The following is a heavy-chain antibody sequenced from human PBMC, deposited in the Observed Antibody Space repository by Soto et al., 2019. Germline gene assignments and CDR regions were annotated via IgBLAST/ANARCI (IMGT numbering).Heavy chain of an antibody. CDR2: ISYDGSNK. CDR1: GFTFSSYG. Sequence: SLRLSCAASGFTFSSYGMHWVRQAPGKGLEWVAVISYDGSNKYYADSVKGRFTISRDNSKNTLYLQMNSLRAEDTAVYYCAKDGGSSPSFCFDYWGQGTLVTVSS. D-gene: IGHD6-6*01. CDR3: AKDGGSSPSFCFDY. J-gene: IGHJ4*02. V-gene: IGHV3-30*18.